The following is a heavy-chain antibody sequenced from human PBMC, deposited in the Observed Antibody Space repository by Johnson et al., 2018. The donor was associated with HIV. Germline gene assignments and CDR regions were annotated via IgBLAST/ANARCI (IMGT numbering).Heavy chain of an antibody. D-gene: IGHD2-2*03. Sequence: VQLVESGGGLVQPGRSLRLSCAASGLTVSINYMSWVRQPPGKGLEWVSVICSGGSTYCADSVKGGFTISRDNSKNSLYLQMNSLRAEDTAVYYCARDHGYCSSTSCYGDDAFDIWGQGTMVTVSS. J-gene: IGHJ3*02. CDR2: ICSGGST. CDR3: ARDHGYCSSTSCYGDDAFDI. V-gene: IGHV3-53*01. CDR1: GLTVSINY.